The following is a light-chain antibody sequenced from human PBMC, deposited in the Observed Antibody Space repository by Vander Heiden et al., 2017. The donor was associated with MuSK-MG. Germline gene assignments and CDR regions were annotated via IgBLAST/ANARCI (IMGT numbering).Light chain of an antibody. CDR2: GAS. CDR1: PHVSNTY. CDR3: QQYGSFFT. Sequence: ETVLTQSPGTLSLSPGDRATPSCRASPHVSNTYLAWYQQKPGQAPSLLIYGASNRATGIPDRFSGSGSGTDFTLTISGLEPEDFAVYYCQQYGSFFTFGPGTKVDIK. V-gene: IGKV3-20*01. J-gene: IGKJ3*01.